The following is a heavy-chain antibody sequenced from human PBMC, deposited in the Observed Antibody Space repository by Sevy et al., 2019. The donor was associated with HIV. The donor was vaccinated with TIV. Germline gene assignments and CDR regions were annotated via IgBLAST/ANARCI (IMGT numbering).Heavy chain of an antibody. Sequence: GGSLRLSCTSSGFRFGDYALTWVRQAPGKGLEWVGFISSKIYGGTPEYAASVKGRFTISSDDSRSTAYLQVNSLKTEDAGVYYCARLRGTNSPSYYFDLDVWGQGTTVTVSS. D-gene: IGHD3-10*01. J-gene: IGHJ6*02. CDR2: ISSKIYGGTP. CDR1: GFRFGDYA. V-gene: IGHV3-49*04. CDR3: ARLRGTNSPSYYFDLDV.